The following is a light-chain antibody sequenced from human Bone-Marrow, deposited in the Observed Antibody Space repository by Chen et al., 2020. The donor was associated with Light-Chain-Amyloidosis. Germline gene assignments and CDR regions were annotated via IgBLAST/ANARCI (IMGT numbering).Light chain of an antibody. CDR2: DAS. Sequence: EIVLTQFPATLSSSPGERATLSCRASQTVSSNFAWYQQKHGQAPRLLILDASNRVPCVPARLSGSGSVTYLTLAISMRERVDIAGDYCQKGSDWPPWTFGQWSKVFIK. CDR1: QTVSSN. J-gene: IGKJ1*01. CDR3: QKGSDWPPWT. V-gene: IGKV3-11*01.